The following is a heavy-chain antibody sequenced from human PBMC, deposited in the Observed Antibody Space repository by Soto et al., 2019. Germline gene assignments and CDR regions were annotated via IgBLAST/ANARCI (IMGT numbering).Heavy chain of an antibody. Sequence: SETLSLTCTVSGGSISSSSYYWGWIRQPPGKGLEWIGSIYYSGSTYYNPSLKSRVTISVDTSKNQFSLKLSSVTAADTAVYYCARLSSSWYTIDYWGQGTLVTVSS. D-gene: IGHD6-13*01. CDR3: ARLSSSWYTIDY. CDR2: IYYSGST. V-gene: IGHV4-39*01. J-gene: IGHJ4*02. CDR1: GGSISSSSYY.